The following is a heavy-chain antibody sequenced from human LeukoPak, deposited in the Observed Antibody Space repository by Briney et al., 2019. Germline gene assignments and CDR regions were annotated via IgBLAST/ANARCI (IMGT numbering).Heavy chain of an antibody. CDR3: ASDLWFGENWFDP. D-gene: IGHD3-10*01. CDR2: IYYSGST. Sequence: PSETLSLTCTASGGSISSSSYYWGWIRQPPWKGLEWIGSIYYSGSTYYNPSVKSPFPISVCTPKNQFYLKLSSVTAAHKAVYYCASDLWFGENWFDPWGQGTLVTVSS. J-gene: IGHJ5*02. CDR1: GGSISSSSYY. V-gene: IGHV4-39*01.